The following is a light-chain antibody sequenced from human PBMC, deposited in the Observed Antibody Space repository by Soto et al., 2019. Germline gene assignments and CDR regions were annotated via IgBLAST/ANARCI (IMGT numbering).Light chain of an antibody. Sequence: DIQMTQSPSSLSASVGDTVTITCQASQDISNYLNWYQLKPGKAPKLLIYDASNLETGVPSRFSGSGSGTDFTFTISSLQPEDIATYYCQPYDNLPLAFGGGTKVDIK. CDR1: QDISNY. CDR2: DAS. J-gene: IGKJ4*01. V-gene: IGKV1-33*01. CDR3: QPYDNLPLA.